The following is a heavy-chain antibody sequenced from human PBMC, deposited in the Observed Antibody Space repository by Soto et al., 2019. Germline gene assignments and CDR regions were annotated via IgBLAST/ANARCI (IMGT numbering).Heavy chain of an antibody. J-gene: IGHJ4*02. Sequence: PSETLSLTCTVSGGSITSSSYYWGWIRQPPGKGLECVGNIYFDGNTYYNPSLKSRVTISMDTSKNQVSLRLSSVTAADTAVYYCVRSSIAPRLFMYPFDYWGQGTLVTVPQ. CDR2: IYFDGNT. CDR1: GGSITSSSYY. CDR3: VRSSIAPRLFMYPFDY. D-gene: IGHD6-6*01. V-gene: IGHV4-39*01.